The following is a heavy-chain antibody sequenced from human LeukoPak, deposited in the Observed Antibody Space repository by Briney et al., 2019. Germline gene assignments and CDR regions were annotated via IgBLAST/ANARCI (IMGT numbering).Heavy chain of an antibody. CDR2: ISSNGGST. CDR1: GFTFSSYA. Sequence: TGGSLRLSCAASGFTFSSYAMHWLRQAPGKGLEYVSAISSNGGSTYYANSVKGRFTISRDNSKNTLYLQMGSLRAEEMAVYYCARAFGGNSDYWGQGTLVTVSS. V-gene: IGHV3-64*01. D-gene: IGHD4-23*01. J-gene: IGHJ4*02. CDR3: ARAFGGNSDY.